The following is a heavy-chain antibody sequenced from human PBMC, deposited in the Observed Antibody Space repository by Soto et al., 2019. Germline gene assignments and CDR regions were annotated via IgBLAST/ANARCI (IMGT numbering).Heavy chain of an antibody. Sequence: EVQLLESGGGLVQPGGSXXXXCXXXXXXXXXXXXXXVRQAPGKGLEWVSAISGGGGSTYYADSVKGRFTISRDNSKNTLYLQMDSLRAEDTAVYYCAKRGRSSSSFDYWGQGTLVTVSS. CDR3: AKRGRSSSSFDY. D-gene: IGHD6-6*01. CDR2: ISGGGGST. V-gene: IGHV3-23*01. J-gene: IGHJ4*02. CDR1: XXXXXXXX.